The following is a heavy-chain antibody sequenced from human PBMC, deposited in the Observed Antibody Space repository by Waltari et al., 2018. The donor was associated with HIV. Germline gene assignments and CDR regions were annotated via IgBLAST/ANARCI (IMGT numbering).Heavy chain of an antibody. CDR3: ARNERHYDFWSGYPRVDFDY. J-gene: IGHJ4*02. V-gene: IGHV4-39*07. CDR2: IYYSGST. Sequence: QLQLQESGPGLVKPSETLSLTCTVSGGSISSSSYYWGWIRQPPGKGLEWIGSIYYSGSTYYNPSLKSRVTISVDTSKNQFSLKLSSVTAADTAVYYCARNERHYDFWSGYPRVDFDYWGQGTLVTVSS. D-gene: IGHD3-3*01. CDR1: GGSISSSSYY.